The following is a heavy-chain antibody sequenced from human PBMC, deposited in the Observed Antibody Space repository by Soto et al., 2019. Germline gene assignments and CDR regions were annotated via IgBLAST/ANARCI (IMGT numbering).Heavy chain of an antibody. J-gene: IGHJ6*02. CDR1: GFTFSSYG. CDR3: AKDWRLGSGRGALYYGMDV. D-gene: IGHD3-10*01. Sequence: PGVPLRLSCAAAGFTFSSYGMHWVRQAPGKGLEWVAVISYDGSNKYYADSVKGRFTISRDNSKNTLYLQMNSLRAEDTAVYYCAKDWRLGSGRGALYYGMDVWGQGTTVTVSS. V-gene: IGHV3-30*18. CDR2: ISYDGSNK.